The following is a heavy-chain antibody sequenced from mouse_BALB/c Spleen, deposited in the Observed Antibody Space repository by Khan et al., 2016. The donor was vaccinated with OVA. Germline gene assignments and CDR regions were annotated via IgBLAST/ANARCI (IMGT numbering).Heavy chain of an antibody. J-gene: IGHJ3*01. CDR2: INYSGNT. Sequence: EVELVESGPGLVKPSQSLSLTCTVTGYSITSEYAWNWIRQFPGNKLEWMGYINYSGNTRYNASLKRRISITRETSKNQFFLQLNSMTTDDTATYYCARKDYYNYDPFPYWAQGTLVPVSA. CDR1: GYSITSEYA. D-gene: IGHD2-4*01. CDR3: ARKDYYNYDPFPY. V-gene: IGHV3-2*02.